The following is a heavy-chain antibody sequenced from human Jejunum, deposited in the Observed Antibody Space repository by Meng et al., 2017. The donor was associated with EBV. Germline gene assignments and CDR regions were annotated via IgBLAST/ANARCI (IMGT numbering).Heavy chain of an antibody. V-gene: IGHV4-34*02. Sequence: QVQLQQLGAGLLKPSATLSLTCAVYRGSFSGYYWSWIRQHPGKGLEWIGEINHSGSTNYNPSLRSRVTISVETSKNQFSLRLNSVTAADTAVYYCARVAFSYTTRSLDSWGQGTLVTVSS. CDR2: INHSGST. CDR3: ARVAFSYTTRSLDS. D-gene: IGHD3-16*02. J-gene: IGHJ4*02. CDR1: RGSFSGYY.